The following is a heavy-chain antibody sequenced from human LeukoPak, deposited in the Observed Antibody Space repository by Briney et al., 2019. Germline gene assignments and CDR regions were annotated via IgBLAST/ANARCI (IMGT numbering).Heavy chain of an antibody. D-gene: IGHD3-3*01. Sequence: SETLSLTCTVSGGSISSGGYYWSWIRQHPGKGLEWIGYIYYSGSTNYNPSLKSRVTISVDTSKNQFSLKLSSVTAADTAVYYCARRLGAYYDPLENASDIWGQGTMVTVSS. CDR3: ARRLGAYYDPLENASDI. CDR1: GGSISSGGYY. J-gene: IGHJ3*02. CDR2: IYYSGST. V-gene: IGHV4-61*08.